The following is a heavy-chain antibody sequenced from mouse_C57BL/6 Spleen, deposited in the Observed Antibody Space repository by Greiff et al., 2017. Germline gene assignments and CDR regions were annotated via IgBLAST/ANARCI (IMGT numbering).Heavy chain of an antibody. CDR3: ARNGALNHYGSSWYYFDY. CDR1: GYSITSGYY. J-gene: IGHJ2*01. V-gene: IGHV3-6*01. Sequence: EVQLVESGPGLVKPSQSLSLTCSVTGYSITSGYYWNWIRQFPGNKLEWMGYISYDGSNNYNPSLKNRISITRDTSKNQFFLKLNSVTTEDTATYYCARNGALNHYGSSWYYFDYWGQGTTLTVSS. CDR2: ISYDGSN. D-gene: IGHD1-1*01.